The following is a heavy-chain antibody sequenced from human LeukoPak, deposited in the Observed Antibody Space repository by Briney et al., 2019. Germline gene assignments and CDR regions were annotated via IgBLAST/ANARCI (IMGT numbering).Heavy chain of an antibody. CDR2: ISGSGGKT. CDR1: GFTFSSFA. CDR3: AKDPIVFNSGDYYLGAFNI. Sequence: GGSLTLSCAASGFTFSSFALNWVRQAPGKGPVWVSAISGSGGKTWYADSVKGRFTISRDDSKNTLYLQMNSLRAEDTAVYYCAKDPIVFNSGDYYLGAFNIWGQGTMVTVSS. V-gene: IGHV3-23*01. J-gene: IGHJ3*02. D-gene: IGHD2-21*02.